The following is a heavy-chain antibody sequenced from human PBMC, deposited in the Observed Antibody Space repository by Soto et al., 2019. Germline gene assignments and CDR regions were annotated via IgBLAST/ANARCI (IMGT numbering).Heavy chain of an antibody. Sequence: QVQLQQWGAGLLKPSETLSLTCAVYGGSFSGYYWSWIRQHPGKGLEWIGEINHSGSTNYNPSLKSLVTISVDTSKNQFSLKLSSVTAAVTVVYYCARGASLVRGVMGWFDLWGQGTLVTVSS. D-gene: IGHD3-10*01. CDR1: GGSFSGYY. J-gene: IGHJ5*02. V-gene: IGHV4-34*01. CDR2: INHSGST. CDR3: ARGASLVRGVMGWFDL.